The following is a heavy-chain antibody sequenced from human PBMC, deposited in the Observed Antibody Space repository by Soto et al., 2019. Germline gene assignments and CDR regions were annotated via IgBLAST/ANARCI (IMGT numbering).Heavy chain of an antibody. CDR1: GGSISSYY. Sequence: SETLSLTGSVSGGSISSYYWSWIRQPPGKGLEWIGYIFYSGRSGSTNYNPSLKSRVIISVDTSKNQFSLKLTSVTAVDTAVYYCAKTALGWFDPWGQGTLVTVS. CDR2: IFYSGRSGST. CDR3: AKTALGWFDP. V-gene: IGHV4-59*01. J-gene: IGHJ5*02. D-gene: IGHD2-21*02.